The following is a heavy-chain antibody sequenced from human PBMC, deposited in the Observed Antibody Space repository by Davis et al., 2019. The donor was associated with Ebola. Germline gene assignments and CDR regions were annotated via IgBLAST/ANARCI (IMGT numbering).Heavy chain of an antibody. CDR1: GFSFSDSW. J-gene: IGHJ6*03. CDR3: ARAGFLEWLTPKQPYYYYYYYMDV. Sequence: GESLKISCAASGFSFSDSWMHWVRQAPGKGLEWVSSISSSSSYIYYADSVKGRFTISRDNAKNSLYLQMNSLRAEDTAVYYCARAGFLEWLTPKQPYYYYYYYMDVWGKGTTVTVSS. D-gene: IGHD3-3*01. CDR2: ISSSSSYI. V-gene: IGHV3-21*01.